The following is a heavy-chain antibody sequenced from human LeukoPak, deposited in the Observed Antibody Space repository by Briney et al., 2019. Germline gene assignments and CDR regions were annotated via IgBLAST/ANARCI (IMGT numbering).Heavy chain of an antibody. CDR1: GYSISSGYY. J-gene: IGHJ6*03. CDR2: IYHSGST. Sequence: SETLSLTCTISGYSISSGYYWGWIRQPPGKGLEWIGGIYHSGSTYYNPSLKSRVTISVDTSKNQFSLKLSSVTAADTAVYYCASSFEGPYYMDVWGKETTVTVSS. V-gene: IGHV4-38-2*02. CDR3: ASSFEGPYYMDV.